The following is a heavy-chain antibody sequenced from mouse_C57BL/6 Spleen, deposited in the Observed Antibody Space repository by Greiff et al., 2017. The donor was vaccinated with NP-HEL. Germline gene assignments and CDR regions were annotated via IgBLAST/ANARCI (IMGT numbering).Heavy chain of an antibody. Sequence: QVQLQQSGAELARPGASVKLSCKASGYTFTSYGISWVKQRTGQGLEWIGEIYPRSGNTYYNEKFKGKATLTADKSSSTAYMELRSLTSEDSAVYFCARVVYYGNYGYAMDYWGQGTSVTVSS. CDR3: ARVVYYGNYGYAMDY. CDR2: IYPRSGNT. CDR1: GYTFTSYG. J-gene: IGHJ4*01. V-gene: IGHV1-81*01. D-gene: IGHD2-1*01.